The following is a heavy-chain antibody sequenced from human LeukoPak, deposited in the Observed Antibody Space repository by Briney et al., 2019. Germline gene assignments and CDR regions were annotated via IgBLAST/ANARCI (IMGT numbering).Heavy chain of an antibody. J-gene: IGHJ4*02. D-gene: IGHD2-21*02. CDR3: ASHMVVTGTRGFDN. CDR2: VSHSGSR. CDR1: GGSISSSNW. V-gene: IGHV4-4*02. Sequence: PSETLSLTCAVSGGSISSSNWWCWVRQPPGKGLEWIGEVSHSGSRNYNPSLTGRVTVSLDWAKSQASLKMTSATAADTAVYYCASHMVVTGTRGFDNWGQGTLVTVS.